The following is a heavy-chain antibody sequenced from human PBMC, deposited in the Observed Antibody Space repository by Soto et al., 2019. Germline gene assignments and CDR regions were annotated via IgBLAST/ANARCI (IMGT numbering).Heavy chain of an antibody. CDR1: GFTFSSYS. V-gene: IGHV3-48*02. CDR3: ARVDCSSTSCYIDAYYYGMDV. J-gene: IGHJ6*02. D-gene: IGHD2-2*02. Sequence: PGVSLRLSCAASGFTFSSYSMNWVRQAPGKGLEWVSYISSSSSTIYYADSVKGRFTISRDNAKNSLYLQMNSLRDEDTAVYYCARVDCSSTSCYIDAYYYGMDVWGQGTTVTVSS. CDR2: ISSSSSTI.